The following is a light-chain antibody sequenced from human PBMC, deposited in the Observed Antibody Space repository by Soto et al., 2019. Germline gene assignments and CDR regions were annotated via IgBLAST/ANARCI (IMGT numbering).Light chain of an antibody. CDR3: QSYDRSLSGSV. J-gene: IGLJ2*01. V-gene: IGLV1-40*01. CDR2: GNL. Sequence: QAVVTQPPSVSGAPGQRVTISCTGTSSNIGAGYDVHWYQQLPGTAPQLLIDGNLNRPSGVPDRFSGSKSDTSASLVITGLQAEDEADYYCQSYDRSLSGSVFGGGTKLTVL. CDR1: SSNIGAGYD.